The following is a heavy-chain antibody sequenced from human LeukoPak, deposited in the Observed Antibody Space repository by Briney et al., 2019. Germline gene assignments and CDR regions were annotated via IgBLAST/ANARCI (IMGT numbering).Heavy chain of an antibody. V-gene: IGHV1-3*01. CDR2: INAGNGNT. Sequence: GASVKVSCKASGYIFTSYAMHWVRQAPGQRLEWMGWINAGNGNTKYSQKFQGRVTITRDTSASTAYMELRSLRSDDTAVYYCARHSSSWDPYYFDYWGQGTLVTVSS. CDR3: ARHSSSWDPYYFDY. D-gene: IGHD6-13*01. CDR1: GYIFTSYA. J-gene: IGHJ4*02.